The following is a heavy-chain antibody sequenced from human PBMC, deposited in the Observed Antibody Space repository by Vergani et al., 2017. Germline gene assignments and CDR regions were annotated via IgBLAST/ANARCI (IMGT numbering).Heavy chain of an antibody. D-gene: IGHD5-12*01. V-gene: IGHV1-69*12. CDR2: IIPIFGTA. CDR3: ARDLGGYSGYGENWFDP. J-gene: IGHJ5*02. Sequence: QVQLEQSGAEVKKPGSSVTVSCKASGGTFSSYAISWVRQAPGQGLEWMGGIIPIFGTANYAQKFQGRVTITADESTSTAYMELSSLRSEDTAVYYCARDLGGYSGYGENWFDPWGQGTLVTVSS. CDR1: GGTFSSYA.